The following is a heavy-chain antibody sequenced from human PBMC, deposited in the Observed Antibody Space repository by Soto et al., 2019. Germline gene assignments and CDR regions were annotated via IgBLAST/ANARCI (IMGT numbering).Heavy chain of an antibody. J-gene: IGHJ4*02. Sequence: GGSLRLSCAASGFTFSSYAMSWVRQAPGKGLEWVSAISSSGGSTYYADSVKGRFTISRDNSKNTLYLQMSSLRAEDTDVYYCAKERLGRGIDYWGQGILVTVSS. CDR2: ISSSGGST. CDR1: GFTFSSYA. V-gene: IGHV3-23*01. CDR3: AKERLGRGIDY. D-gene: IGHD3-10*01.